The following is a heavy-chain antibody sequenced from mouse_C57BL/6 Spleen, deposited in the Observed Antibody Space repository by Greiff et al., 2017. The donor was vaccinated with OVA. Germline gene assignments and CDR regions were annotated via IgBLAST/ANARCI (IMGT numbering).Heavy chain of an antibody. V-gene: IGHV14-4*01. J-gene: IGHJ3*01. CDR2: IDPENGDT. D-gene: IGHD1-1*01. CDR3: TTDYGSYWFAY. CDR1: GFNIKDDY. Sequence: VQLQQSGAELVRPGASVKLSCTASGFNIKDDYMHWVKQRPEQGLEWIGWIDPENGDTEYASKFQGKATITADTSSNTAYLQLSSLTSEDTAVYYCTTDYGSYWFAYWGQGTLVTVSA.